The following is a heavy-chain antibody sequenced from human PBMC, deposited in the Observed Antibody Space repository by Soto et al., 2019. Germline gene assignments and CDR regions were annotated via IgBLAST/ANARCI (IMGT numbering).Heavy chain of an antibody. J-gene: IGHJ3*02. Sequence: ASVKVSCKASGYTFTSYDINWVRQAPGQRLEWMGWINPNSGGTNYAQKFQGRVTMTRETSISIAYMELNSLRSDDTAVYYCARSQTQLWPDAFDIWGQGTMVTVSS. D-gene: IGHD5-18*01. V-gene: IGHV1-2*02. CDR3: ARSQTQLWPDAFDI. CDR2: INPNSGGT. CDR1: GYTFTSYD.